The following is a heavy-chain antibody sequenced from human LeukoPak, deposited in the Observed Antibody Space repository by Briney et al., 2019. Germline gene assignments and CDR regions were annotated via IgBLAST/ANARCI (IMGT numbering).Heavy chain of an antibody. V-gene: IGHV3-7*01. J-gene: IGHJ4*02. CDR1: GFTFTSHW. Sequence: GGSLRLSCAASGFTFTSHWMSWVRQAPGKGLEWVARMNLDGSEKYYVDSVKGRFTISRDNAKTSLYLEMNSLRAEDTAVYYCARGARYCTSGVCYSRFDHWGQGTLVTVPP. CDR3: ARGARYCTSGVCYSRFDH. CDR2: MNLDGSEK. D-gene: IGHD2-8*01.